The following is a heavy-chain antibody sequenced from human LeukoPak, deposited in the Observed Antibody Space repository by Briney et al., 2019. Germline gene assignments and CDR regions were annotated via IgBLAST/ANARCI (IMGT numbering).Heavy chain of an antibody. CDR1: GFTLSRYW. J-gene: IGHJ4*02. CDR3: ARDLARVRGVSNDVDY. V-gene: IGHV3-7*03. Sequence: GGSLRLSCAASGFTLSRYWMSCVRQAPGKGLEWVANIKQDGSEKYNVDSVKGRVTTSTENTKNSPYLQMSTLWAAETAVYYTARDLARVRGVSNDVDYWGQGTLVTVSS. D-gene: IGHD3-10*01. CDR2: IKQDGSEK.